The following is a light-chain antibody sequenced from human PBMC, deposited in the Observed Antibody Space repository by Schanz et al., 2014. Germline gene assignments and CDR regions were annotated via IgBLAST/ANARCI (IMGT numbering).Light chain of an antibody. J-gene: IGKJ1*01. CDR3: QQYDNWWT. CDR2: GAS. Sequence: EIVLTQSPGTLSLSPGERATLSCRASQSVTSTYLAWYQLKPGQAPRLLIYGASTRATGFPARFSGSGSGTEFTLTISSLQSEDFAVYYCQQYDNWWTFGPGTKVEVK. V-gene: IGKV3-15*01. CDR1: QSVTSTY.